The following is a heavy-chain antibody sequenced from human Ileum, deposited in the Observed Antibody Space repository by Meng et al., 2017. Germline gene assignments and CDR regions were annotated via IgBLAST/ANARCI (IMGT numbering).Heavy chain of an antibody. CDR1: GNTFSNYW. CDR3: ARDSFRQVAPGRYLYFGMDV. Sequence: GESLKISCAASGNTFSNYWMHWVRQAPGKGLLWVSRISPDGSSTAYADSVKGRFTISRDNAKNTLFLQMNSLRADDTAVYYCARDSFRQVAPGRYLYFGMDVWGQGTTVTVSS. CDR2: ISPDGSST. J-gene: IGHJ6*02. D-gene: IGHD2/OR15-2a*01. V-gene: IGHV3-74*01.